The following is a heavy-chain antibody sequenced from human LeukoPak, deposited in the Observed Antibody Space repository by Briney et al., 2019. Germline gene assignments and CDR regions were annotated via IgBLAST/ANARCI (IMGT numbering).Heavy chain of an antibody. J-gene: IGHJ4*02. CDR3: AKDGAYVWGSYRYTGPHYFDY. Sequence: GRSLRLSCAASGFTFSSYGMHWVRQAPGKGLEWVAVISYDGSNKYYADSVKGRFTFSRDNSKNTLYLQMNSLRAEDTAVYYCAKDGAYVWGSYRYTGPHYFDYWGQGTLVTVSS. CDR1: GFTFSSYG. CDR2: ISYDGSNK. D-gene: IGHD3-16*02. V-gene: IGHV3-30*18.